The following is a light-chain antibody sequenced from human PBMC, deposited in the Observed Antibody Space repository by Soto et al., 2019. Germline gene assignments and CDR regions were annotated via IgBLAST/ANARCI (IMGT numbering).Light chain of an antibody. CDR2: GAS. Sequence: EVVLTQSPGTLSLSPGESATLSCRASQSVSSSYLAWYQQKPGQAPRLLIYGASTRATGVPDRFSGSGSGTDFTLTISSLEPEDSAVYYCQQYGSSPVTFGQGTKVDIK. CDR3: QQYGSSPVT. J-gene: IGKJ1*01. CDR1: QSVSSSY. V-gene: IGKV3-20*01.